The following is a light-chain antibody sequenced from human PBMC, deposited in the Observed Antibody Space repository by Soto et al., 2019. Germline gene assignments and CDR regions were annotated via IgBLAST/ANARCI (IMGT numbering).Light chain of an antibody. CDR3: QQYGSSAASS. CDR2: GAS. J-gene: IGKJ5*01. CDR1: QSVSSIY. V-gene: IGKV3-20*01. Sequence: EIVWTQSPRTRALSRGCGSIRGCRASQSVSSIYLAWYQQKPGQAPRLLIYGASSRATGIPDRFNGIGNGKEFTHIIRRLEPDDLAVYYSQQYGSSAASSFSEGTRREIK.